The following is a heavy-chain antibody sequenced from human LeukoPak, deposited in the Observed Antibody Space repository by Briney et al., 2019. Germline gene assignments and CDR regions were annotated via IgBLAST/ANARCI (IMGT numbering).Heavy chain of an antibody. CDR3: ARVNSSGSFLDY. J-gene: IGHJ4*02. CDR2: ISTSGST. CDR1: GGSFSIYY. D-gene: IGHD3-22*01. V-gene: IGHV4-4*07. Sequence: SETLSVTCTVSGGSFSIYYWSWIRQSAGKGLEWIGHISTSGSTNYSPSLKSRVTISVDKSKNQFYLRLTSATAADTAVYYCARVNSSGSFLDYWGQGTLVTVSS.